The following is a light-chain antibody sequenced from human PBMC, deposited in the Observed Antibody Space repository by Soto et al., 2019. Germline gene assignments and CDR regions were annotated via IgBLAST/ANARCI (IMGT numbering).Light chain of an antibody. Sequence: EIVLTQSPGTLSLSPGERVTLSCRASQSLSSNYLAWYQQKHGQAPRLLIYGASNRATGIPDRFSGSGSGTDFTLTISRLEPEDFAVYYCQQFLATFGQGTKVEIK. J-gene: IGKJ1*01. V-gene: IGKV3-20*01. CDR1: QSLSSNY. CDR3: QQFLAT. CDR2: GAS.